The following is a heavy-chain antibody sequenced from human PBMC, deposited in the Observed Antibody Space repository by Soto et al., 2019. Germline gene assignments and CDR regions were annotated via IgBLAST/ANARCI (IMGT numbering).Heavy chain of an antibody. CDR2: IIPIFGTA. V-gene: IGHV1-69*13. CDR3: ARDYQYSGSYPRYFDY. CDR1: GGTFSSYA. D-gene: IGHD1-26*01. J-gene: IGHJ4*02. Sequence: SVKVSCKASGGTFSSYAISWVRQAPGQGLEWMGGIIPIFGTANYAQKFQGRVTITADESTSTAYMELSSLRSEDTAVHYCARDYQYSGSYPRYFDYWGQGTLVTVSS.